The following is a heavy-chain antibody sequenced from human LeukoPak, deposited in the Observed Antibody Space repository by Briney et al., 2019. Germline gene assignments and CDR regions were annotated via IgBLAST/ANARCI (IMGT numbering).Heavy chain of an antibody. D-gene: IGHD7-27*01. Sequence: SETLSLTCTVSGGSISSYYWSWIRQPPGKGLEWIGYIYYSGSTNYNPSLKSRVTISVDTSKNQFSLKLSSVTAADTAVYYCARHQSGVRVRFDYWGQGTLVTVSS. CDR1: GGSISSYY. V-gene: IGHV4-59*08. CDR2: IYYSGST. CDR3: ARHQSGVRVRFDY. J-gene: IGHJ4*02.